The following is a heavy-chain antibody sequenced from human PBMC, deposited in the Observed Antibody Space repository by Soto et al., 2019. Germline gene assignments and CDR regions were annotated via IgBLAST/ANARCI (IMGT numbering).Heavy chain of an antibody. CDR2: IDSDGSST. Sequence: GGSLRLSCAASGFTFSGYWMHWVRQTPGRGLLWVSRIDSDGSSTIYADSVKGRFTISRDNAKNTLYLQMNSLRAEDTAVYYCARANYDSCIHYWGQGTLVTVSS. V-gene: IGHV3-74*01. J-gene: IGHJ4*02. D-gene: IGHD3-9*01. CDR3: ARANYDSCIHY. CDR1: GFTFSGYW.